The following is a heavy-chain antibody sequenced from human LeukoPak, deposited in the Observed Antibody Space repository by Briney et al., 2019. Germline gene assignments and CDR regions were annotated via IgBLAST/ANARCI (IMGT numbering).Heavy chain of an antibody. V-gene: IGHV3-23*01. CDR3: AKDDYGDYESPSYFDY. CDR2: ISGSGGST. D-gene: IGHD4-17*01. Sequence: GGSLRLSCAASGFTFSSYAMSWVRQAPGKGLEWVSAISGSGGSTYYADSVKGRFAISRDNSKNTLYLQMNSLRAEDTAVYYCAKDDYGDYESPSYFDYWGQGTLVTVSS. J-gene: IGHJ4*02. CDR1: GFTFSSYA.